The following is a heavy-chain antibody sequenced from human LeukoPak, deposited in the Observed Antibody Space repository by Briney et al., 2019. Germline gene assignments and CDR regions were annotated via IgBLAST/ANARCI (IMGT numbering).Heavy chain of an antibody. Sequence: ASVKVSCKASADTFKNDSISWVRQAPGQGLEWMGWISAYNGNTNYAQKLQGRVTMTTDTSTSTAYMELRSLRSDDTAVYYCARDREGGDIVVVPAAIGYWGQGTLVTVSS. CDR2: ISAYNGNT. D-gene: IGHD2-2*02. V-gene: IGHV1-18*01. J-gene: IGHJ4*02. CDR3: ARDREGGDIVVVPAAIGY. CDR1: ADTFKNDS.